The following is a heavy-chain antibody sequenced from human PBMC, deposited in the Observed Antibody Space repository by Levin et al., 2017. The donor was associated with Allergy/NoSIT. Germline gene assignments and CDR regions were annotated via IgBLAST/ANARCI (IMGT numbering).Heavy chain of an antibody. Sequence: GESLKISCAASGFTFSSYWMYWVRKAPGKGLLWVSRIYNDGSTASYADSVKGRFTISRDNAKNTLYLQMNSLRAEDTAVYYCAGEGSSSWTYFYGLDVWGQGATVTVSS. V-gene: IGHV3-74*01. J-gene: IGHJ6*02. D-gene: IGHD6-13*01. CDR2: IYNDGSTA. CDR3: AGEGSSSWTYFYGLDV. CDR1: GFTFSSYW.